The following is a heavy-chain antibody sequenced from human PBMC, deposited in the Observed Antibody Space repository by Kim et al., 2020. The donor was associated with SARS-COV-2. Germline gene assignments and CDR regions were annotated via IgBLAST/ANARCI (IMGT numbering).Heavy chain of an antibody. CDR1: GYTFTNHY. J-gene: IGHJ2*01. V-gene: IGHV1-46*01. CDR2: INIGAGST. D-gene: IGHD4-17*01. CDR3: ARGVGGYGDYALRFDL. Sequence: ASVKVSCKASGYTFTNHYIHWVRQAPGQGLEWIGIINIGAGSTSYAQKFKDRVTMTRDTSTRTVYMELSSLRSDDTAVYYCARGVGGYGDYALRFDLWGR.